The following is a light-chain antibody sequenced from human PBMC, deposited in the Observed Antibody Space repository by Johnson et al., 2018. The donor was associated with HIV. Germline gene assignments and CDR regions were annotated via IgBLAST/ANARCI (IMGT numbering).Light chain of an antibody. V-gene: IGLV1-51*02. Sequence: QPVLTQPPSVSAAPGQRVAISCSGTSSTFGNSYISWYQLLPGSPPKLLIFKNNERPSGIPDRFSGSKSGTSATLDITGLQTGDEADYYCATWDSSLSAPVYGTGTKVTVL. CDR3: ATWDSSLSAPV. J-gene: IGLJ1*01. CDR1: SSTFGNSY. CDR2: KNN.